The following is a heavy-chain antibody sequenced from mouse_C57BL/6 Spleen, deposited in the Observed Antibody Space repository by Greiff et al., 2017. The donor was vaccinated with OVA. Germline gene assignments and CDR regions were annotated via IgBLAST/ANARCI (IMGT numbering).Heavy chain of an antibody. J-gene: IGHJ2*01. CDR1: GYTFTSYW. V-gene: IGHV1-50*01. CDR2: IDPSDSYT. Sequence: QVQLQQPGAELVKPGASVKLSCKASGYTFTSYWMQWVKQRPGQGLEWIGEIDPSDSYTNYNQKFKGKATLTVDTSSSTAYMQLSSLTSEDSAVYYCTRREIYYDYDEDYFDYWGQGTTLTVSS. D-gene: IGHD2-4*01. CDR3: TRREIYYDYDEDYFDY.